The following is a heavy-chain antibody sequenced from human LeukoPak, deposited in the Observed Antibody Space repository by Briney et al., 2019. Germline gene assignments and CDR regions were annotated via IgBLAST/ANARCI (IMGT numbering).Heavy chain of an antibody. Sequence: SETLSLTCTVSGGSISSHYWSWIRQPPGKGLEWIAYLFDSVNTKDNPSLQSRLTLSADTSKNQFSLRLSSVTAADTAVYYCATIKRGTIFGYFDFWGQGIKVTVSS. J-gene: IGHJ4*02. D-gene: IGHD5-18*01. CDR2: LFDSVNT. CDR1: GGSISSHY. V-gene: IGHV4-59*11. CDR3: ATIKRGTIFGYFDF.